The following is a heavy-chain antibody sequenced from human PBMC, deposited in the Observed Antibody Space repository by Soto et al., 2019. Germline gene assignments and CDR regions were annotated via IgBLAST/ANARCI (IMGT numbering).Heavy chain of an antibody. CDR3: AHSGGYLRWFQH. J-gene: IGHJ1*01. D-gene: IGHD5-18*01. V-gene: IGHV5-10-1*01. CDR2: IDPVDSYA. Sequence: GESLKISCKGSGFSFTNYWISRVRQMPGKGLEWMGNIDPVDSYANYSPSFQGHVTFSVDTSISTAYLQWSSLKASDTATYYCAHSGGYLRWFQHWGQGTLVTVSS. CDR1: GFSFTNYW.